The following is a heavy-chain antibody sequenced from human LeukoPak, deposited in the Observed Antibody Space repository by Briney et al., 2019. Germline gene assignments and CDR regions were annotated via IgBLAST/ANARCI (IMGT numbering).Heavy chain of an antibody. CDR1: GGSISSYY. Sequence: PSETLSLTCTVSGGSISSYYWSWIRQPPGKGLKWIGYIYYSGSTNYNPSLKSRVTISVDTSKNQFSLKLSSVTAADTAVYYCARLYDDGSGPNWFDPWGQGTPVTVSS. CDR2: IYYSGST. V-gene: IGHV4-59*08. J-gene: IGHJ5*02. CDR3: ARLYDDGSGPNWFDP. D-gene: IGHD3-10*01.